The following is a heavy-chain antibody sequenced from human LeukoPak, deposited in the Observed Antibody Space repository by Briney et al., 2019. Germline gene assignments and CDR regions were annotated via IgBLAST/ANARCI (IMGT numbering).Heavy chain of an antibody. CDR2: IYRSGSA. CDR3: ARTAVRWYFDF. J-gene: IGHJ2*01. D-gene: IGHD6-19*01. Sequence: SETLSLTCAVSNYSISSNYYWGWIRQPPGKGLEWIGCIYRSGSAYYNPSLKSRVTISVDTSKNQFSLKLISVTAADTAVYYCARTAVRWYFDFWGRGSLGTASS. V-gene: IGHV4-38-2*01. CDR1: NYSISSNYY.